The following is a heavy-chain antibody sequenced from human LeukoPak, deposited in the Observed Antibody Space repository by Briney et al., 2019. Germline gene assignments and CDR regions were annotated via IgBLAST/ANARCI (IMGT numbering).Heavy chain of an antibody. Sequence: ASVKVSCKASGYTFTSYDINWVRQATGQGLEWMGWMNPNSGNTGYAQKLQGRVTMTTDTSTSTAYMELRSLRSDDTAVYYCARVSSSIAARYYYYYYMDVWGKGTTVTVSS. CDR2: MNPNSGNT. CDR1: GYTFTSYD. D-gene: IGHD6-6*01. V-gene: IGHV1-8*01. J-gene: IGHJ6*03. CDR3: ARVSSSIAARYYYYYYMDV.